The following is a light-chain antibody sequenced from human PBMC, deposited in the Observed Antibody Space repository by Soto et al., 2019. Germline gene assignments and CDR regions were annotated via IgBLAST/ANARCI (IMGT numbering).Light chain of an antibody. V-gene: IGKV1-39*01. CDR2: GAS. CDR1: RTINTY. Sequence: DVRMTQSPSSLSASVGDTITIPCRASRTINTYLNWFQQKPGEPPRLLIYGASTLHDGVPSRFSGSGSGADFTLTISGLQPEDFASYHCQQTYSDISFGGGTKVDI. CDR3: QQTYSDIS. J-gene: IGKJ4*01.